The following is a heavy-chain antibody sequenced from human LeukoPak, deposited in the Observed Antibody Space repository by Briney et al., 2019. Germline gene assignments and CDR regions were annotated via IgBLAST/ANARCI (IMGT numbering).Heavy chain of an antibody. CDR3: ARMRPELDY. J-gene: IGHJ4*02. CDR1: GFTFSSYN. V-gene: IGHV3-48*04. CDR2: ISSSGGTI. D-gene: IGHD6-6*01. Sequence: GGSLRLSCAASGFTFSSYNMNWVRQAPGKGLEWVSYISSSGGTIYYADSVKGRFTISRDNAKNSLYLQMNSLRAEDTAVYYCARMRPELDYWGQGTLVTVSP.